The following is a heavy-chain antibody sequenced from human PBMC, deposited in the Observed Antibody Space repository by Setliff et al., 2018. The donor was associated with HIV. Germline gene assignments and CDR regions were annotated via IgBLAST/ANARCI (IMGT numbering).Heavy chain of an antibody. CDR1: GGSVSSSSYY. CDR3: ASPGRRRGYCSSTSCYDEGLYYYYYMDV. J-gene: IGHJ6*03. D-gene: IGHD2-2*01. V-gene: IGHV4-39*01. CDR2: IYYSGST. Sequence: SETLSLTCTVSGGSVSSSSYYWGWIRQPPGKGLEWIGSIYYSGSTYYNPSLKSRVTISVDTSKNQFSLKLSSVTAADTAVYYCASPGRRRGYCSSTSCYDEGLYYYYYMDVWGKGTTVTVSS.